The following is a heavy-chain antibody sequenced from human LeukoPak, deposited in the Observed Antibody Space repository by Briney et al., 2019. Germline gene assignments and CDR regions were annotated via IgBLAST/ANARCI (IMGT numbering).Heavy chain of an antibody. CDR3: ARGRGYYDSSGYPDY. CDR2: FDPEDGET. J-gene: IGHJ4*02. CDR1: GYTLTELS. V-gene: IGHV1-24*01. Sequence: ASVKVSCKVSGYTLTELSMHWVRQAPGKGLEWMGGFDPEDGETIYAQKFQGRVTMTRNTSISTAYMELSSLRSEDTAVYYCARGRGYYDSSGYPDYWGQGTLVTVSS. D-gene: IGHD3-22*01.